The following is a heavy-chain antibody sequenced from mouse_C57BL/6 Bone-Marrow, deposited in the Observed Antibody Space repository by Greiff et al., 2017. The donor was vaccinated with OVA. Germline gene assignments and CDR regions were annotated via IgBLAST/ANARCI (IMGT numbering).Heavy chain of an antibody. V-gene: IGHV5-9-1*02. CDR2: ISSGGDYI. D-gene: IGHD1-1*01. CDR3: TRAIYYYGSSYGYFDV. Sequence: EVMLVESGEGLVKPGGSLKLSCAASGFTFSSYAMSWVRQTPEKRLEWVAYISSGGDYIYYADTVKGRFTISRDNARNTLYLQMSSLKSEDTAMYYCTRAIYYYGSSYGYFDVWGTGTTVTVSS. J-gene: IGHJ1*03. CDR1: GFTFSSYA.